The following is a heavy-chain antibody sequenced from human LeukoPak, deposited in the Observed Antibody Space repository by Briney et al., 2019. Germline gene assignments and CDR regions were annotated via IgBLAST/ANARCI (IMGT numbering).Heavy chain of an antibody. J-gene: IGHJ4*02. CDR3: AREIVSSNSFDN. CDR1: GFTFSSYT. Sequence: PGGSLRLSCAASGFTFSSYTLNWVRQAPGKGLEWVSSISSAGGYIYYADSVKGRFTISRDNAQNSLYLQMNSPRAVDTAVYYCAREIVSSNSFDNWGQGTLDTVSS. D-gene: IGHD2-2*01. CDR2: ISSAGGYI. V-gene: IGHV3-21*01.